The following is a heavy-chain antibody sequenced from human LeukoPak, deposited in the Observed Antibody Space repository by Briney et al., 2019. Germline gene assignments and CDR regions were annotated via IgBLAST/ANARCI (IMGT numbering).Heavy chain of an antibody. CDR1: GYTFTGYN. J-gene: IGHJ6*03. CDR3: ARSSGWFPYYYYMDV. V-gene: IGHV1-2*02. Sequence: ASVKGSCKASGYTFTGYNMHWVRHAPGQGLEWMGWINPNSGGTNYAQKFQGKVTMTRDTSISTAYMELSRLRSDDTAVYYCARSSGWFPYYYYMDVWGKGTTVTISS. CDR2: INPNSGGT. D-gene: IGHD6-19*01.